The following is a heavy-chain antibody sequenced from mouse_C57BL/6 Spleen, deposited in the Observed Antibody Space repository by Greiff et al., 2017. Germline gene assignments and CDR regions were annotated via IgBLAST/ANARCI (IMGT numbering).Heavy chain of an antibody. CDR1: GYTFTSYW. D-gene: IGHD2-4*01. CDR3: ARNDYDYFDY. J-gene: IGHJ2*01. V-gene: IGHV1-55*01. CDR2: IYPRSGST. Sequence: VQLQQSGAELVKPGASVKMSCKASGYTFTSYWITWVKQRPGQGLEWIGDIYPRSGSTNYNEKFKSKATLTVDKTSSTAYMQLSSLTSEDSAVYYCARNDYDYFDYWGQGTTLTVSS.